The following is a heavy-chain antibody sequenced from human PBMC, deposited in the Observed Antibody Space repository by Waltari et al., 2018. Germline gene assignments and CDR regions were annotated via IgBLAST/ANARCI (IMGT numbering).Heavy chain of an antibody. D-gene: IGHD6-13*01. J-gene: IGHJ4*02. V-gene: IGHV1-2*02. CDR2: INPTTGGT. CDR3: ARGHDTSHWYLHHY. CDR1: GYTFTDYH. Sequence: QVQLVQSGAEVKKPGASVKVSCKASGYTFTDYHIHWVRQAPGQGLEWVGWINPTTGGTNYAQKFLGRVTMTRDTSISTAFMELTSLRSDDTALYYCARGHDTSHWYLHHYWGQGTLVTVSS.